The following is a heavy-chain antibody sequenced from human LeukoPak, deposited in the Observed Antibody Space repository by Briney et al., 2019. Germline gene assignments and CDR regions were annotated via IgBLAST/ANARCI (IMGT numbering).Heavy chain of an antibody. CDR3: ARVSGGSTWIQLWFDAFDI. V-gene: IGHV3-48*01. D-gene: IGHD5-18*01. CDR1: GFTFSSYS. J-gene: IGHJ3*02. CDR2: ISSSSSTI. Sequence: GGSLRLSCAASGFTFSSYSMNWVRQAPGKGLEWVSYISSSSSTIYYADSVKGRFTISRDNAKNSLYLQMNSLRAEDTAVYYCARVSGGSTWIQLWFDAFDIWGQGTMVTVSS.